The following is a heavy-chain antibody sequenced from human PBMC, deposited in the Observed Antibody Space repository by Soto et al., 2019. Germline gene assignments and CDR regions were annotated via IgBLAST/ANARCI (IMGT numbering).Heavy chain of an antibody. V-gene: IGHV1-18*01. Sequence: QVQLVQSGAEVKKPGASVKVSCKASGYTFTSYGISWVRHAPGQGLEWMGRISAYNGNTNYAQKLQGRVTMTTDTSTSTAYMELRILRSHTTDVYYCERLRLRTTVTPKSLPDNDFWGQGNLVNVSS. CDR3: ERLRLRTTVTPKSLPDNDF. D-gene: IGHD4-17*01. CDR1: GYTFTSYG. CDR2: ISAYNGNT. J-gene: IGHJ4*02.